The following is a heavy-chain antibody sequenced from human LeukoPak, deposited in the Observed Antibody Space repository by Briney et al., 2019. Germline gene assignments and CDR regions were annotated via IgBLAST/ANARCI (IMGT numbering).Heavy chain of an antibody. J-gene: IGHJ4*02. Sequence: PSETLSLTCTVSGGSISSYYWSWIRQPPGKGLEWIGYIYYSGSTNYNPSLKSRVTISVDTSKNQFSLKLSSVTAADTAVYYCARGHYDILTGYCPPDYWGQGTLVTVSS. V-gene: IGHV4-59*08. CDR3: ARGHYDILTGYCPPDY. CDR1: GGSISSYY. CDR2: IYYSGST. D-gene: IGHD3-9*01.